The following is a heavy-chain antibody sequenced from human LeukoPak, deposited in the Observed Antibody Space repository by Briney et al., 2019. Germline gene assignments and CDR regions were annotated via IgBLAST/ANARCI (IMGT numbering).Heavy chain of an antibody. Sequence: GGFLRLSCAASGFTSTNYAMNWVRQAPGKGLEWVSVLIGSSGSTDYADSVKGRFTISRDISKNTLFLQMNSLRAEDTAIYYCAKGAYDYIEIAYFDSWGQGTLVTVSS. J-gene: IGHJ4*02. CDR2: LIGSSGST. V-gene: IGHV3-23*01. CDR3: AKGAYDYIEIAYFDS. CDR1: GFTSTNYA. D-gene: IGHD5-12*01.